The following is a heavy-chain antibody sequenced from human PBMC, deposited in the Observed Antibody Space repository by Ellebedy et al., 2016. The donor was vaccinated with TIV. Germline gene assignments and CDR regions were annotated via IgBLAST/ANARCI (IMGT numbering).Heavy chain of an antibody. CDR1: TYTLSDLS. CDR2: PDLEDGEI. D-gene: IGHD3/OR15-3a*01. J-gene: IGHJ6*02. CDR3: AVPDRYKMRTGYPDSHPGLDV. Sequence: AASVKVSCKVATYTLSDLSIHWVRQAPGKGLEWMGGPDLEDGEIKYAQKFQGRVTMTEDTSTETAYMELRSLRSEDTAVYFCAVPDRYKMRTGYPDSHPGLDVWGQGTTVTVSS. V-gene: IGHV1-24*01.